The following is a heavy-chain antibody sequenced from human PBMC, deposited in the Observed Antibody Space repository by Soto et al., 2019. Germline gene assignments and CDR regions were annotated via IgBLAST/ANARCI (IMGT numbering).Heavy chain of an antibody. CDR1: GGSISSSSYY. D-gene: IGHD2-15*01. CDR3: ARRFGTKDSFDY. V-gene: IGHV4-39*01. J-gene: IGHJ4*02. Sequence: SETLSLTCTVSGGSISSSSYYWGWIRQPPGKGLEWIGSIYYSGSTYYNPSLKSRVTTSVDTSKNQFSLKLSSVTAADTAVYYCARRFGTKDSFDYWGQGTLVTVSS. CDR2: IYYSGST.